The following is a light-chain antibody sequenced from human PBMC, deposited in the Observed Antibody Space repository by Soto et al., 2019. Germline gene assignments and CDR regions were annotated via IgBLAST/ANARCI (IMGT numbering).Light chain of an antibody. V-gene: IGKV3-20*01. CDR3: QHYGTSPWT. J-gene: IGKJ1*01. CDR2: GAS. CDR1: QSVSSSY. Sequence: VLTQSPGTLSLSPGERATLSCRASQSVSSSYLAWYQQKPGQAPRLLIYGASSRATGIPDRFSGSGSGTDLPLTISRLEPEDCAVYYCQHYGTSPWTFGQGTKVEIK.